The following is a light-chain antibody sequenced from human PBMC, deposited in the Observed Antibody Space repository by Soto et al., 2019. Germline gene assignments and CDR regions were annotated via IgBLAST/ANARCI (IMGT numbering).Light chain of an antibody. Sequence: QSVLTQPPSASGSPGQSVTISCTGTSSDVGGYNYVSWYQQHPDKAPKLMIYEVFKRPSGVPDRFSGSKSGNTASLTVSGLQAEDEADYYCSSYAGSNNFDVFGTGTKLTVL. J-gene: IGLJ1*01. CDR3: SSYAGSNNFDV. CDR2: EVF. CDR1: SSDVGGYNY. V-gene: IGLV2-8*01.